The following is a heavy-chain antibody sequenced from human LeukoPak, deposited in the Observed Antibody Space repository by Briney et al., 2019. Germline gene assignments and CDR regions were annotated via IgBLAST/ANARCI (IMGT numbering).Heavy chain of an antibody. J-gene: IGHJ4*02. Sequence: PSETLSLTCTVSGGSITSSGYYWGWLRQPPGQGLEWIGSIHYSGSTYYNPSLKSRVTISGDTSKNQFSLNLYSVTAADTAVYYCARVAHCSSTTCYQGIFDYWGQGTLVTVSS. CDR1: GGSITSSGYY. CDR3: ARVAHCSSTTCYQGIFDY. V-gene: IGHV4-39*01. D-gene: IGHD2-2*01. CDR2: IHYSGST.